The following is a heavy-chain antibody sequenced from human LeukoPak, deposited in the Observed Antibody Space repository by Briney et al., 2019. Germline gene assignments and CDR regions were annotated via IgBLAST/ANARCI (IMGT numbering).Heavy chain of an antibody. J-gene: IGHJ4*02. V-gene: IGHV3-11*04. CDR2: ISSSGSTI. CDR1: GFTFSDYY. Sequence: GSLRLSCAASGFTFSDYYMSWIRQAPGKGLEWVSYISSSGSTIYYADSVKGRFTISRDNAKNSLYLQMNSLRAEDTAVYYCARDRLFGNLPDYWGQGTLVTVSS. D-gene: IGHD1-7*01. CDR3: ARDRLFGNLPDY.